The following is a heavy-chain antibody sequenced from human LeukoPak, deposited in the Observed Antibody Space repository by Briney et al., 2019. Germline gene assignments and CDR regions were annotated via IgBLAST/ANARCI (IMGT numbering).Heavy chain of an antibody. CDR1: GGSISSYY. V-gene: IGHV4-59*01. J-gene: IGHJ4*02. D-gene: IGHD4-23*01. CDR2: IYYSGST. CDR3: ARAKANSRFVFDY. Sequence: SSETLSLTCTVSGGSISSYYWSWIRQPPGKGLEWIGYIYYSGSTNYNPSLKSRVTISVDTSKNQFSLKLSSLTAADTAVYYCARAKANSRFVFDYWGQGTLVTVSS.